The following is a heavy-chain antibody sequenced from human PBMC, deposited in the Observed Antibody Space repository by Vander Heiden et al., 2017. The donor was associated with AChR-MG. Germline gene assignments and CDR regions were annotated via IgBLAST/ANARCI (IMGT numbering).Heavy chain of an antibody. CDR3: ARDLDDQAADC. CDR2: INTRSSTI. V-gene: IGHV3-48*02. Sequence: VQLVASGGGLVQPGGSRRLSCAASGFTFSNYDMNWVRQAPGKGLEWISYINTRSSTIYYADSVKGRFTISRDNAKNSVYLQVNSPRDEDTAVYYCARDLDDQAADCWGQGTLVTVSS. J-gene: IGHJ4*02. CDR1: GFTFSNYD. D-gene: IGHD2-15*01.